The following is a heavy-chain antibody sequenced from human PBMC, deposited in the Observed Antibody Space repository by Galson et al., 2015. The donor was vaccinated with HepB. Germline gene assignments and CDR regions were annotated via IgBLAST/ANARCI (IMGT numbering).Heavy chain of an antibody. CDR3: ARGYSSSWSDY. V-gene: IGHV4-59*01. D-gene: IGHD6-13*01. Sequence: QVQLQESGPGLVKPSETLSLTCTVPGGSISSYYWGWIRQPPGKGLEWIGYIYYSGSTNYNPTLKSRVPISVDTSKNQFSLKLSSVTAADTAVYYCARGYSSSWSDYWGQGTLVTVSS. CDR2: IYYSGST. CDR1: GGSISSYY. J-gene: IGHJ4*02.